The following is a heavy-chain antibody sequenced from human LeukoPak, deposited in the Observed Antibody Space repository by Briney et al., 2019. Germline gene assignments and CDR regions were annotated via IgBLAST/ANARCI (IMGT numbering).Heavy chain of an antibody. V-gene: IGHV3-23*01. D-gene: IGHD3-10*02. J-gene: IGHJ4*02. CDR3: AKALFGEFGRVGAY. Sequence: GGSLRLSCAASGFTFSSYGMSWVRQAPGKGLEWVSAISGSGGSTYYADSVKGRFTISRDNSKNTLYLQMNSLRAADTAVYYCAKALFGEFGRVGAYWGQGTLVTVSS. CDR1: GFTFSSYG. CDR2: ISGSGGST.